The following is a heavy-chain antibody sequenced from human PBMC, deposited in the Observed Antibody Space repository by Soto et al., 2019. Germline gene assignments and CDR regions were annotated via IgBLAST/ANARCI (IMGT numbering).Heavy chain of an antibody. V-gene: IGHV3-43*01. CDR1: GFTFDDYT. CDR2: ISWDGGST. Sequence: GGSLRLSCAASGFTFDDYTMHWVRQAPGKGLEWVSLISWDGGSTYYADSVKGRFTISRDNSKNSLYLQMNSLRTEDTALYYCAKDGGSAGDYFDYWGQGTLVTVSS. J-gene: IGHJ4*02. CDR3: AKDGGSAGDYFDY. D-gene: IGHD3-16*01.